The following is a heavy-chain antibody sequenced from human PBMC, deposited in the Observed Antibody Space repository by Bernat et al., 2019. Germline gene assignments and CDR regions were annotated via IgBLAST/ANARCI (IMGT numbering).Heavy chain of an antibody. CDR2: IKSKTDGGTT. CDR3: TTAHHLGLRFNAKVYNDAFDI. V-gene: IGHV3-15*07. CDR1: GFTFSNAW. J-gene: IGHJ3*02. D-gene: IGHD3-3*01. Sequence: EVQLVESGGGLVKPGGSLRLSCAASGFTFSNAWMNWVRQAPGKGLEWVGRIKSKTDGGTTDYAAPVKGRFTISRDDSKNTLYLQMNSLKTEDTAVYYCTTAHHLGLRFNAKVYNDAFDIWGQGTMVTVSS.